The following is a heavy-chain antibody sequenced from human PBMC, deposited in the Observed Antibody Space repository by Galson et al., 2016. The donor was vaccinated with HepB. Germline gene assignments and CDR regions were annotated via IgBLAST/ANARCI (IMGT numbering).Heavy chain of an antibody. J-gene: IGHJ3*02. CDR1: GFIFSHYG. D-gene: IGHD6-13*01. V-gene: IGHV3-33*01. CDR2: IWFDGSSK. CDR3: ATEDLSSPGNGALDI. Sequence: SLSLSCAASGFIFSHYGMHWVRQAPGEGLEWVAMIWFDGSSKHHSDSVRGRFTISRDNSKNTLYLEMNSLRAEDTAVYYCATEDLSSPGNGALDIWGQGAMVTVSS.